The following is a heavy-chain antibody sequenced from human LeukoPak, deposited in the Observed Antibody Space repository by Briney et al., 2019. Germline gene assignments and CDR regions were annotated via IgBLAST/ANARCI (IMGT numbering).Heavy chain of an antibody. CDR2: ISSSSSYT. CDR1: GFTFSVYY. V-gene: IGHV3-11*06. Sequence: RGSLRLSCADPGFTFSVYYMSWIPQAPGKGLGWVSYISSSSSYTNYADSVKGRFTISRDNAKNSLYLQMNSLRAEDTAVYHCASGVGYCTNVCYTCFDYWGQGTLVTGSS. D-gene: IGHD2-8*01. J-gene: IGHJ4*02. CDR3: ASGVGYCTNVCYTCFDY.